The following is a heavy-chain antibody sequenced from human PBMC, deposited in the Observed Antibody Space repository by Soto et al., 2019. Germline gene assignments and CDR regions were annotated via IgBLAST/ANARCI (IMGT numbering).Heavy chain of an antibody. CDR1: GGSFSGYF. Sequence: SETLSLTCAVYGGSFSGYFWSWVRQPPGKGLEWIGEINHSGSTNYIPSLKSRVTISVDTSKNQFSLKVTSVTAADTAVYYCARGRLHLGELSFNYLDFWGQGTLVTVSS. D-gene: IGHD3-16*02. J-gene: IGHJ4*02. CDR3: ARGRLHLGELSFNYLDF. V-gene: IGHV4-34*01. CDR2: INHSGST.